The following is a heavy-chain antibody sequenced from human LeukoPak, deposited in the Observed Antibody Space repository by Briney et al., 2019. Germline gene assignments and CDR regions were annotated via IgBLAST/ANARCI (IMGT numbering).Heavy chain of an antibody. CDR2: INPNSGGT. CDR1: GYTFTGYY. D-gene: IGHD2-2*01. CDR3: ARADCSSTSCYFMNWFDP. J-gene: IGHJ5*02. V-gene: IGHV1-2*04. Sequence: ASVKVSCKASGYTFTGYYMHWVRQAPGQGLEWMGWINPNSGGTNYAQKFQGWVTMTRDTSISTAYMELSRLRSDDTAVYYCARADCSSTSCYFMNWFDPWGQGTLVTVSS.